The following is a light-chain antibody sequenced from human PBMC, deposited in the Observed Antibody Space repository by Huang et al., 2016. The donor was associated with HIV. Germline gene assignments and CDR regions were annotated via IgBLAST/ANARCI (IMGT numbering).Light chain of an antibody. CDR2: AAS. V-gene: IGKV1-39*01. CDR1: QSISNY. Sequence: IQMTQSPSSLSASVGDRVTITCRASQSISNYLNWFQHKSGKVPKLLIYAASTLQSGVPSRFSGSGSGTDFTLTINGLQPEDFATYYCQQSYSTPRYTFGQGTKLEI. J-gene: IGKJ2*01. CDR3: QQSYSTPRYT.